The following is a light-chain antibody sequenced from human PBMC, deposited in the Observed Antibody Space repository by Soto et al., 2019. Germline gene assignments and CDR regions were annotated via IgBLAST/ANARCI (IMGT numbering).Light chain of an antibody. Sequence: QTVVTQEPSFSVSPGGTVTLTCGLSSGSVSTNYYPSWYQQTPGQAPRTLIYSTNTRSSGVPDRFSGSILGNKAALTITGAQADDESDYYCVLYTGSGIWAFGGGTKVTVL. CDR3: VLYTGSGIWA. V-gene: IGLV8-61*01. CDR2: STN. CDR1: SGSVSTNYY. J-gene: IGLJ3*02.